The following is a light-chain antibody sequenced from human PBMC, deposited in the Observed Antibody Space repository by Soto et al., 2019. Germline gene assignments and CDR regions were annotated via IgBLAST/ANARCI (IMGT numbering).Light chain of an antibody. CDR2: KAS. CDR3: QQYNSFPIT. V-gene: IGKV1-5*03. Sequence: DIQMTQSPSTLSASVGDRVTSTCRASQSISSWLAWYQQKPGKAPKLLIYKASSLESGVPSRFSGSGSGTEFTLTLSSLQPDDFATYYCQQYNSFPITFGQGTRLEIK. J-gene: IGKJ5*01. CDR1: QSISSW.